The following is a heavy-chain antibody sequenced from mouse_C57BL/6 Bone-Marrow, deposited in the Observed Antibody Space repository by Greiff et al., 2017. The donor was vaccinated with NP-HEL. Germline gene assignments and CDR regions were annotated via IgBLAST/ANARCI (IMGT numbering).Heavy chain of an antibody. J-gene: IGHJ4*01. CDR1: GFTFSSYA. Sequence: EVKLMESGGGLVKPGGSLKLSCAASGFTFSSYAMSWVRQTPEKRLEWVATISDGGSYTYYPDNVKGRFTISRDNAKNNLYLQMSHLKSEDTAMYYCATMISVSYYYAMDYWGQGTSVTVSS. CDR2: ISDGGSYT. V-gene: IGHV5-4*03. D-gene: IGHD2-4*01. CDR3: ATMISVSYYYAMDY.